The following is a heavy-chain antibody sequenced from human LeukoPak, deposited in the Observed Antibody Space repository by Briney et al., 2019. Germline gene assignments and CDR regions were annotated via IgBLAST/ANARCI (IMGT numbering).Heavy chain of an antibody. D-gene: IGHD6-13*01. V-gene: IGHV4-39*07. CDR2: IYYSGST. CDR1: GGSISSSSYY. CDR3: ARATKYYIAAAGTWFDP. Sequence: SETLSLTCTVSGGSISSSSYYWGWIRQPPGKGLEWIGSIYYSGSTYYNPSLKSRVTISVDTSKNQFSLKLSSVTAADTAVYYCARATKYYIAAAGTWFDPWGQGTLVTVSS. J-gene: IGHJ5*02.